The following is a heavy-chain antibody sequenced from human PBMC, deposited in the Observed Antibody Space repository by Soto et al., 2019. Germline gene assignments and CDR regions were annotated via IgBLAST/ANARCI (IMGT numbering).Heavy chain of an antibody. D-gene: IGHD3-10*01. CDR1: GGTFSSYA. CDR3: ARAIYYYGSGNYYNDPQSYYYYGMEV. CDR2: IIPIFGTT. V-gene: IGHV1-69*01. Sequence: QVQLVQSGAEVKKPGSSVKVSCKASGGTFSSYAISWLRQAPGHGLEWMGGIIPIFGTTNYAQTFQGRVAITADESTRTAYMELRSLRSGDRAMYYFARAIYYYGSGNYYNDPQSYYYYGMEVCGQGTTVPVSS. J-gene: IGHJ6*02.